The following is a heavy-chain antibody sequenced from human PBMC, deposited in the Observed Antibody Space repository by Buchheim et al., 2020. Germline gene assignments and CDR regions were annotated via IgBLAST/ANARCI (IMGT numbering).Heavy chain of an antibody. Sequence: QVQLVQSGAEVKKPGASVKVSCKASGYTFTSYDINWVRQATGQGLEWMGWMNPNSGNTGYAQKFQGRVTMTRNNTISTAYMELSSLRSEDTAVYYCARDSYGYDYYGSGGSYAGNYWGQGTL. V-gene: IGHV1-8*01. J-gene: IGHJ4*02. CDR1: GYTFTSYD. CDR2: MNPNSGNT. CDR3: ARDSYGYDYYGSGGSYAGNY. D-gene: IGHD3-10*01.